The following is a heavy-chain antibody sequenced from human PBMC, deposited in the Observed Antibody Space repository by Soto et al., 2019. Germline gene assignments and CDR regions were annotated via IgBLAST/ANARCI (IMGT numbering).Heavy chain of an antibody. V-gene: IGHV3-48*02. CDR1: GFTFSSYS. CDR3: AKDSLYSSGCFDY. Sequence: PGGSLRHSCAASGFTFSSYSMNWVRQAPGKGLEWVSYISSSSSTIYYADSVKGRFTISRDNAKNSLYLQMNSLRDEDTAVYYCAKDSLYSSGCFDYWGQGTLVTAPQ. CDR2: ISSSSSTI. D-gene: IGHD6-19*01. J-gene: IGHJ4*02.